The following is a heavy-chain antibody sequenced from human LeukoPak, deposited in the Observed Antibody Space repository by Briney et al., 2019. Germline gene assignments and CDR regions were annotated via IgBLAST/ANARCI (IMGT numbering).Heavy chain of an antibody. CDR1: GFTFDDYG. D-gene: IGHD3-22*01. CDR3: ASNPAYDSTDY. Sequence: RPGGSLRLSCAASGFTFDDYGRSWVRQAPGKGLEWVSGINWNGGSTGYADSVKGRFTISRDNAKNSLYLQMNSLRAEDTAVYYCASNPAYDSTDYWGQGTLVTVSS. V-gene: IGHV3-20*04. CDR2: INWNGGST. J-gene: IGHJ4*02.